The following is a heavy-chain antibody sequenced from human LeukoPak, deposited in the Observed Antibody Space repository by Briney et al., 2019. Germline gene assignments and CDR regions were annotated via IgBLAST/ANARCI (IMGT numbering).Heavy chain of an antibody. CDR2: INHSGST. V-gene: IGHV4-34*01. J-gene: IGHJ6*02. CDR1: GGSFSGYY. CDR3: ARKIAVAGNYYYYYGMDV. Sequence: SETLSLTCAVYGGSFSGYYWSWIRQPPGKGLEWIGEINHSGSTNYNPSLKRRVTISVDTSKNQFSLKLSSVTSADTAVYYCARKIAVAGNYYYYYGMDVWGQGTTVTVSS. D-gene: IGHD6-19*01.